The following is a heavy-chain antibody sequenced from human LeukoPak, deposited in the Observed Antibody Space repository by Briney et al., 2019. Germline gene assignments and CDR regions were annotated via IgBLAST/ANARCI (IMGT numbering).Heavy chain of an antibody. CDR2: IYYSGTT. Sequence: PSETLSLTCTVSGGSISSYYWSWIRQPPGKGLEWIGYIYYSGTTNYNPSLKSRVTISVDTSKNQFSLKLSSVTAADTAVYYCARVAYNWNDGERYFDYWGQGTLVTVSS. CDR3: ARVAYNWNDGERYFDY. J-gene: IGHJ4*02. D-gene: IGHD1-20*01. CDR1: GGSISSYY. V-gene: IGHV4-59*01.